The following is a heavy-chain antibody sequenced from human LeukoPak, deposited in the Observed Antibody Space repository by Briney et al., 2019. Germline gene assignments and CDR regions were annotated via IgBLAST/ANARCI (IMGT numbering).Heavy chain of an antibody. Sequence: GGSLRLSCAASGFTFSSYSMNWVRQAPGKGLEWVSYISSSSSTIYYADSVKGRFTISRDNAKNSLYLQMNSLRAEDTAVYYCARDPKYYHDSPWGQGTLVTVSS. CDR1: GFTFSSYS. D-gene: IGHD3-22*01. J-gene: IGHJ5*02. CDR3: ARDPKYYHDSP. V-gene: IGHV3-48*01. CDR2: ISSSSSTI.